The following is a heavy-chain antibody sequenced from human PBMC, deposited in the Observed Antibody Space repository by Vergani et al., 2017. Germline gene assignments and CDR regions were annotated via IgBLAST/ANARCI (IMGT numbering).Heavy chain of an antibody. Sequence: EVDLVESGGGLAQPGGSLRLSCEASGITFWKFGMHWVRQGPGKGLEWVSGISWNSGAVDYADSVRGRLTISRDNAKNSLFLEMNSLRFEATAVYFCTKGSVYYHDSASHGYDPYTGFDLWGQGTLVTVSS. J-gene: IGHJ3*01. CDR2: ISWNSGAV. CDR3: TKGSVYYHDSASHGYDPYTGFDL. V-gene: IGHV3-9*01. D-gene: IGHD5-12*01. CDR1: GITFWKFG.